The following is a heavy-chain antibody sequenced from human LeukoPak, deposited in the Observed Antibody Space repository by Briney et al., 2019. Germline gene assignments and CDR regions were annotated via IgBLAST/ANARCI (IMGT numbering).Heavy chain of an antibody. D-gene: IGHD3-10*01. CDR2: SHTSGST. Sequence: SETLSLTCTVSGGSISSYYWSWIRQPAGKGLEWIGRSHTSGSTNYNPTRKSRVAMSVDTSKNQFSLKLSSVTAADTAVYYCVRVETSVRGAFDYWGQGTLVTVSS. J-gene: IGHJ4*02. CDR3: VRVETSVRGAFDY. V-gene: IGHV4-4*07. CDR1: GGSISSYY.